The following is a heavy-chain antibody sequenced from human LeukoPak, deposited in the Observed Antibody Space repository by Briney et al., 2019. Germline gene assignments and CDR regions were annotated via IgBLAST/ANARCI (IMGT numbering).Heavy chain of an antibody. CDR3: ARDLYPAGFRLPALGQAYVA. Sequence: GASVKVSCKASGYTFTSYYMHWVRQAPGQGLEWMGWISAYNGNTNYAQKLQGRVTMTTDTSTSTAYMELRSLRSDDTAVYYCARDLYPAGFRLPALGQAYVAWGQGTLVTVSS. V-gene: IGHV1-18*04. J-gene: IGHJ5*02. CDR1: GYTFTSYY. D-gene: IGHD3-16*01. CDR2: ISAYNGNT.